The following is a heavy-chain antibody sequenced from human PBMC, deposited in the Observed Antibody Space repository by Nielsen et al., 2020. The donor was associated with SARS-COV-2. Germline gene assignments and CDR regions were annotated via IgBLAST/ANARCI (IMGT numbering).Heavy chain of an antibody. CDR2: ISGSGGST. V-gene: IGHV3-23*01. CDR3: ARVEATIPGDYYGMDV. D-gene: IGHD5-24*01. J-gene: IGHJ6*02. Sequence: GESLKISCAASGFTFSSYAMSWVRQAPGKGLEWVSAISGSGGSTYYADSVKGRFTISRDNSKNTLYLQMNSLRAEDTAVYYCARVEATIPGDYYGMDVWGQGTTVTVSS. CDR1: GFTFSSYA.